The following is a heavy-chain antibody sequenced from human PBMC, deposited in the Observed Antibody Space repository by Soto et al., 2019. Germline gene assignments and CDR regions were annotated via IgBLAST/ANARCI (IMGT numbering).Heavy chain of an antibody. CDR3: ARDVGLDSDDFFAY. V-gene: IGHV3-48*02. D-gene: IGHD3-9*01. J-gene: IGHJ4*02. CDR2: ITSSSSTI. Sequence: PGGSLRLCCAASGFTFSSYSMNWVRQAPGKGLEWVSYITSSSSTIYYADSVKGRFTISRDKAKNSLYLQMNSLRDEDTAVYYCARDVGLDSDDFFAYWGQGTQVTVSS. CDR1: GFTFSSYS.